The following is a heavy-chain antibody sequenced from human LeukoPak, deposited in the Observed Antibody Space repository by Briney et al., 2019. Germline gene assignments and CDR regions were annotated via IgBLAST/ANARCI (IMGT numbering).Heavy chain of an antibody. J-gene: IGHJ3*01. CDR1: GGSIGSSF. D-gene: IGHD1-26*01. CDR3: VRDRSGTYYNFDV. V-gene: IGHV4-59*13. CDR2: ISYNGRT. Sequence: PSETLSLTRSVFGGSIGSSFWNWIRLSPGKGLEWIGYISYNGRTNYSPSLKSRVIISIDTSKNQLSLNLTSVTAADTALYYCVRDRSGTYYNFDVWGQGTMVSVSA.